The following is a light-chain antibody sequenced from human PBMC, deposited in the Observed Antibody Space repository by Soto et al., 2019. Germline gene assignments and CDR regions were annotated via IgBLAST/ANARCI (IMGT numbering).Light chain of an antibody. CDR2: DTS. Sequence: QAVVTQEPSLTVSPGGTVTLTCGSSTGAVTSGHYPYWFQQKPGQAPRTLIYDTSNKHSWTPARFSGSLLGGKAALTLSGAQPEDEAEYYCLLSYNGASVVFGGGTKLTVL. V-gene: IGLV7-46*01. CDR1: TGAVTSGHY. CDR3: LLSYNGASVV. J-gene: IGLJ2*01.